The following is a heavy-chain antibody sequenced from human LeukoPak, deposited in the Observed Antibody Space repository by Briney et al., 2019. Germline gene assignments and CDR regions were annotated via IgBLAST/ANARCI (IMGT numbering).Heavy chain of an antibody. D-gene: IGHD4-17*01. CDR3: ARGGNYGDYDGYFDY. J-gene: IGHJ4*02. V-gene: IGHV4-59*08. CDR1: GGSISSYY. CDR2: IYYSGSA. Sequence: SETLSLTCTVSGGSISSYYWSWIRQPPGKGLEWIGYIYYSGSANYNPSLRSRVTISVDTSKNKFSLKLSSVTAADTAVYYCARGGNYGDYDGYFDYWGQGTLVTVSS.